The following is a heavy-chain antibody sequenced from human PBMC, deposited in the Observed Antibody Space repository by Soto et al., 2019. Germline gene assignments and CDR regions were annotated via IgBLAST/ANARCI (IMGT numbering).Heavy chain of an antibody. J-gene: IGHJ4*02. Sequence: PSETLSLTCAVSGDSISRGGYYWNWIRQPPGKGLEWIGHIFHRGGTSYNPSLKNRVTISVDRSKNQFSLNLSSVTAADTAVYYCARLDGYNSFDYWVQGTLVT. CDR3: ARLDGYNSFDY. D-gene: IGHD5-12*01. CDR2: IFHRGGT. V-gene: IGHV4-30-2*01. CDR1: GDSISRGGYY.